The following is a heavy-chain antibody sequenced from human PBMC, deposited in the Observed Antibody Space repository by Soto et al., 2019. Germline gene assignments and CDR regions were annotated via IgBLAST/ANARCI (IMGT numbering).Heavy chain of an antibody. V-gene: IGHV3-7*01. CDR1: GFTFSNYW. CDR3: AKDPLAYCGGDCYPSAFDY. D-gene: IGHD2-21*02. CDR2: TRQDGSNK. Sequence: PGGSLRLSCTASGFTFSNYWMSWVRQAPGKGLEWVANTRQDGSNKYYADSVKGRFTISRDNSKNTLYLQMNSLRAEDTAVYYCAKDPLAYCGGDCYPSAFDYWGQGTLVTVSS. J-gene: IGHJ4*02.